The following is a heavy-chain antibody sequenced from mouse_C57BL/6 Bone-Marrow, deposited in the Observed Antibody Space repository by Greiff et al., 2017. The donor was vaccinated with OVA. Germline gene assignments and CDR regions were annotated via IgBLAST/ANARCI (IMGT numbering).Heavy chain of an antibody. Sequence: VQLQQSGAELVRPGTSVKVSCKASGYAFTNYLIEWVKQRPGQGLEWIGVINPGSGGTNYNEKFKGKATLTADKSSSTAYMQLSSLTSEYSAVYFCARYGSSYAFDYWGQGTTLTVSS. D-gene: IGHD1-1*01. V-gene: IGHV1-54*01. CDR2: INPGSGGT. CDR3: ARYGSSYAFDY. CDR1: GYAFTNYL. J-gene: IGHJ2*01.